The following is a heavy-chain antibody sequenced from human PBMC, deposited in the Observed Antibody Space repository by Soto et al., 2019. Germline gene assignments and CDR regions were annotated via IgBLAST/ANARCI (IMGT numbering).Heavy chain of an antibody. J-gene: IGHJ4*02. CDR1: GFTFSTYS. CDR2: ISDNSSVI. CDR3: ARDRDAYCSKGICSGPYFDY. Sequence: GGSLRLSCAASGFTFSTYSINWVRQAPGKGLEWISYISDNSSVIYYADAVKGRFTISRDNAKNSLYLQMNSLRDEDTAVYYCARDRDAYCSKGICSGPYFDYWGQGTLVTVTS. D-gene: IGHD2-8*01. V-gene: IGHV3-48*02.